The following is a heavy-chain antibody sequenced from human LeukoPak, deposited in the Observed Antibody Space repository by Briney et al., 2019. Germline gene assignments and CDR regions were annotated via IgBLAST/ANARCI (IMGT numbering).Heavy chain of an antibody. V-gene: IGHV3-23*01. J-gene: IGHJ4*02. Sequence: GGSLRLSCAASGFTFSSYAMSWVRQAPGKGLEWVSAISGSGGSTYYADSVKGRFTISRDNSKNTLYLQMNSLRAEDTAVYCCAKDPVIAVAPHGEYWGQETLVTVSS. CDR3: AKDPVIAVAPHGEY. CDR1: GFTFSSYA. CDR2: ISGSGGST. D-gene: IGHD6-19*01.